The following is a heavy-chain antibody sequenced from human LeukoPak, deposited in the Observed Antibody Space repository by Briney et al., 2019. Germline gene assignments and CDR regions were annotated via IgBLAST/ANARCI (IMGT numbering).Heavy chain of an antibody. J-gene: IGHJ3*02. V-gene: IGHV4-39*07. CDR2: IYSSGSP. Sequence: PSETLSLTCSVSVVSISSVSNYWGWVRQPPARTLGWIKSIYSSGSPYYNPSLKSRVIILFDTAKNHFSMNLSSVTATDTAVYYCARSDGYGLIGIWGQGTMVTVSS. CDR1: VVSISSVSNY. D-gene: IGHD3-10*01. CDR3: ARSDGYGLIGI.